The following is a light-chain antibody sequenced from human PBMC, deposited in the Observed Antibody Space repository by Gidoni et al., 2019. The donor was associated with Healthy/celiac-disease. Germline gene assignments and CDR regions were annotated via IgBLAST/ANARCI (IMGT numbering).Light chain of an antibody. CDR3: QQSYSTL. V-gene: IGKV1-39*01. CDR2: AAS. J-gene: IGKJ2*01. Sequence: DIQMTQSPSSLSASVGDRVTITCRASQSISSYLNWYQQKPGKAPKLLIYAASSLQSGVPSRFSGSGSGTEFTLTISSRQPEDFATYYCQQSYSTLFGQGTKLEIK. CDR1: QSISSY.